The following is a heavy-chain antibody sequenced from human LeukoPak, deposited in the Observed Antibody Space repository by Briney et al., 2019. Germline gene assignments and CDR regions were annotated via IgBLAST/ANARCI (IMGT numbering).Heavy chain of an antibody. J-gene: IGHJ4*02. CDR1: GGSISSSSAY. CDR3: VSPRGFSYGYFDY. Sequence: SETLSLTCTLSGGSISSSSAYWGWIRQPPGKGLEWIGSIYYSKNTYYNPSLKSRVTISADTSKNQFSLTLGSVSATDTAVYYCVSPRGFSYGYFDYWGQGTLVTVSS. D-gene: IGHD5-18*01. V-gene: IGHV4-39*01. CDR2: IYYSKNT.